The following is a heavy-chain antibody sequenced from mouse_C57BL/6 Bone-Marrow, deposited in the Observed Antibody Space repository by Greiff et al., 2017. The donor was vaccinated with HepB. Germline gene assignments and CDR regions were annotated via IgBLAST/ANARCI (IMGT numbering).Heavy chain of an antibody. CDR1: GYTFTSYG. CDR2: IYPRSGNT. J-gene: IGHJ3*01. CDR3: ARFSSYVGWFAY. Sequence: QVQLKESGAELARPGASVKLSCKASGYTFTSYGISWVKQRTGQGLEWIGEIYPRSGNTYYNEKFKGKATLTADKSSSTAYMELRSLTSEDPAVYFCARFSSYVGWFAYWGQGTLVTVSA. V-gene: IGHV1-81*01. D-gene: IGHD1-1*01.